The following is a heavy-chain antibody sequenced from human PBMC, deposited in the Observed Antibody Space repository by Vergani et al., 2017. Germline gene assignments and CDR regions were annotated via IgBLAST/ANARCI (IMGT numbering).Heavy chain of an antibody. CDR2: IYYSGST. J-gene: IGHJ3*02. V-gene: IGHV4-39*07. CDR3: VRQWKLQGAFDI. CDR1: GGSISSSSYY. D-gene: IGHD1-1*01. Sequence: QLQLQESGPGLVKPSETLSLTCTVSGGSISSSSYYWGWIRQPPGKGLEWIGSIYYSGSTYYNPSLKSRVTISVDKSKNQISLKLRSVTAADTAVYYCVRQWKLQGAFDIWGQGTMVTVSS.